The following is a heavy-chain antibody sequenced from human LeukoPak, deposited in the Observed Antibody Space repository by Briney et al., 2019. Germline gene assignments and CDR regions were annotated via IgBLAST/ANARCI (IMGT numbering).Heavy chain of an antibody. Sequence: GESLKISCKGSGYSFTSYWISWVRQMPGKGLEWVERIDPSDSYTNYSPSFQGHVTISGDKSISTAYLQWSSLKASDTALYYCARQIGYCSSTSCYVYFDYWGQGTLVTVSS. V-gene: IGHV5-10-1*01. CDR2: IDPSDSYT. D-gene: IGHD2-2*01. CDR3: ARQIGYCSSTSCYVYFDY. CDR1: GYSFTSYW. J-gene: IGHJ4*02.